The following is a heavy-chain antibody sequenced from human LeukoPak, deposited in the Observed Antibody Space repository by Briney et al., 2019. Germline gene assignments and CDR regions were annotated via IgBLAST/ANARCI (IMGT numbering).Heavy chain of an antibody. J-gene: IGHJ4*02. Sequence: GGSLRLSCAASGFTFSSYNMNWVRQAPGKGLEWVSSISSSSRYIYYADSVKGRFSISRDNAENSLYLQMNSLRAADTAVYFCARGEYSYGDYFEYWGQGTLVTVSS. CDR1: GFTFSSYN. CDR3: ARGEYSYGDYFEY. V-gene: IGHV3-21*01. CDR2: ISSSSRYI. D-gene: IGHD5-18*01.